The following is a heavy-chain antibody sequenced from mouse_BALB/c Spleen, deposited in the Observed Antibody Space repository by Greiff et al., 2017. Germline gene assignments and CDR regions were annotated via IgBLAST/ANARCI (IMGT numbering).Heavy chain of an antibody. CDR1: GFSLTGYG. CDR3: ARVGLRSYYYAMDY. V-gene: IGHV2-6-7*01. Sequence: VKVVESGPGLVAPSQSLSITCTVSGFSLTGYGVNWVRQPPGKGLEWLGMIWGDGSTDYNSALKSRLSISKDNSKSQVFLKMNSLQTDDTARYYCARVGLRSYYYAMDYWGQGTSVTVAS. CDR2: IWGDGST. D-gene: IGHD2-2*01. J-gene: IGHJ4*01.